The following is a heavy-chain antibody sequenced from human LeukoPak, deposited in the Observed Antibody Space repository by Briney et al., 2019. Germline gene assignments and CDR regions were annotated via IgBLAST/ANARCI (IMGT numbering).Heavy chain of an antibody. J-gene: IGHJ4*02. D-gene: IGHD2-21*01. CDR2: INHSGST. CDR3: ARHITLRKGSAAVDY. V-gene: IGHV4-34*01. CDR1: GGSFSGYY. Sequence: SETLSLTCAVYGGSFSGYYWSWIRQPPGKGLEWIGEINHSGSTNYNPSLKSRVTISVDTSKNQFSLKLSSVTAADTAVYYCARHITLRKGSAAVDYWGQGTLVTVSS.